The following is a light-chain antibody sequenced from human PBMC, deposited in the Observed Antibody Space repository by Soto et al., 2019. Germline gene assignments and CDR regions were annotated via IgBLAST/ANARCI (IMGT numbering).Light chain of an antibody. V-gene: IGKV3-11*01. CDR1: QSVSSS. CDR3: QQRSKWPIT. Sequence: EIVLTQSPATLSLSPGERATLSCRASQSVSSSLAWYQQEPGQAPRLLIYDVSNRATGIPARFSGSGSGTDFTLTISSLEPEDFAVYYCQQRSKWPITFGQGTRLEIK. CDR2: DVS. J-gene: IGKJ5*01.